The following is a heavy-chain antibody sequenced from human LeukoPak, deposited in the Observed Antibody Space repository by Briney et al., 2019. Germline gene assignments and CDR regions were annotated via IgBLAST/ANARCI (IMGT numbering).Heavy chain of an antibody. Sequence: GGSLRLSCAASGFTFSLYVMSWVRRAPGKGLEWVSATSGSGGSTYYADSVKGRFTISRDNSKNTLYLQMNSLRAEDTAVYYCAKLYNDYGDENFDYWGQGTLVTVSS. D-gene: IGHD4-17*01. CDR1: GFTFSLYV. CDR3: AKLYNDYGDENFDY. J-gene: IGHJ4*02. V-gene: IGHV3-23*01. CDR2: TSGSGGST.